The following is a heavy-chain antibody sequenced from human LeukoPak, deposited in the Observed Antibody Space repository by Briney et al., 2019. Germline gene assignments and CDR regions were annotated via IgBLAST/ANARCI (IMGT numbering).Heavy chain of an antibody. CDR1: GFTFSSYS. Sequence: GGSLRLSCAASGFTFSSYSMNWVRRAPGKGLEWVSSISSSSSYIYYADSVKGRFTISRDNAKNSLYLQMNSLRAEDTAVYYCARGQSQSDAFDIWGQGTMVTVSS. CDR3: ARGQSQSDAFDI. V-gene: IGHV3-21*01. J-gene: IGHJ3*02. CDR2: ISSSSSYI.